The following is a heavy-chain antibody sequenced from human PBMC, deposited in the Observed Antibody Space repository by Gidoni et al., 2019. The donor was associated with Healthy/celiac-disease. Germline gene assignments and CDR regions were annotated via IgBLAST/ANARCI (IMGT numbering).Heavy chain of an antibody. Sequence: QVQLVQSGAEGQRPGSAVQVSCKASGGTFISYAISGVRQAPGQGLECMGGVIPIFGTANYAQKFQGRVTITADKATSTAYMELSSLRAEDTAVYYCATLLPTHYGMDVWGQGTTVTVSS. CDR2: VIPIFGTA. CDR3: ATLLPTHYGMDV. D-gene: IGHD4-4*01. J-gene: IGHJ6*02. CDR1: GGTFISYA. V-gene: IGHV1-69*06.